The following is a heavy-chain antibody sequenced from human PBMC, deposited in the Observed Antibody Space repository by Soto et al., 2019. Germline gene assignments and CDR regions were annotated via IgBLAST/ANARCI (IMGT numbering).Heavy chain of an antibody. CDR2: IYTSGST. CDR1: GGSISSYY. J-gene: IGHJ4*02. Sequence: SETLSLTCTVSGGSISSYYWSWIRQPAGKGLEWIGRIYTSGSTNYNPSLESRVAMSVDTSKNHFSLNLSSVTAADMAVYYCAREGSYSAYNFAHGIQLWSFDFWGQGALVTVSS. V-gene: IGHV4-4*07. CDR3: AREGSYSAYNFAHGIQLWSFDF. D-gene: IGHD5-12*01.